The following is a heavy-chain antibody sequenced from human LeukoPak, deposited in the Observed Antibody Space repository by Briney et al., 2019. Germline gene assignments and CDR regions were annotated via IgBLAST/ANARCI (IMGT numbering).Heavy chain of an antibody. J-gene: IGHJ4*02. CDR2: IRYDGSNK. CDR3: AKPGQYSSSWYDY. Sequence: GGSLRLSCAASEFSVGSNYMTWVRQAPGKGLEWVAFIRYDGSNKYYADSVKGRFTISRDNSKNTLYLQMNSLRAEDTAVYYCAKPGQYSSSWYDYWGQGTLVTVSS. CDR1: EFSVGSNY. V-gene: IGHV3-30*02. D-gene: IGHD6-13*01.